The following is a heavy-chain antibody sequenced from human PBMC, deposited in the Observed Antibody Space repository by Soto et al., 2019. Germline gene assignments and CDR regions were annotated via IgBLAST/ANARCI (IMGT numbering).Heavy chain of an antibody. CDR3: ARGYGESDY. D-gene: IGHD4-17*01. Sequence: SVTVSCTDSGXTLSSYTISWVRQAPGQGLEWMGRIIPILGIANYAQKFQGRVTITADKSTSTAYMELSSLRSEDTAVYYCARGYGESDYWGQGTLVTVSS. CDR1: GXTLSSYT. V-gene: IGHV1-69*02. CDR2: IIPILGIA. J-gene: IGHJ4*02.